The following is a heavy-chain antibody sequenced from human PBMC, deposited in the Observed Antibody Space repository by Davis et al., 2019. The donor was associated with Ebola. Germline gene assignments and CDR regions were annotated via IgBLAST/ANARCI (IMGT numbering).Heavy chain of an antibody. Sequence: GSLRLSCAVSGGSISSSNWWSWVRQPPGKGLEWIGEIYHSGSTNYNPSLKSRVTISVDKSKNQFSLKLSSVTAADTAVYFCARRSYSSSLIDSWGQGSLVTVSS. CDR2: IYHSGST. CDR3: ARRSYSSSLIDS. D-gene: IGHD6-13*01. J-gene: IGHJ4*02. V-gene: IGHV4-4*01. CDR1: GGSISSSNW.